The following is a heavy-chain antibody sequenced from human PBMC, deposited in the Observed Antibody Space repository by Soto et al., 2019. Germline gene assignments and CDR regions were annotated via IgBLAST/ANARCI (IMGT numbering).Heavy chain of an antibody. V-gene: IGHV1-46*01. CDR3: ARDYDSSGYYYGAAFDI. J-gene: IGHJ3*02. CDR2: INPSGGST. D-gene: IGHD3-22*01. CDR1: GYTFTIYY. Sequence: ASLKVSCKASGYTFTIYYMHWVRQAPGQGLEWMGIINPSGGSTSYAQKFQGRVTMTRDTSTSTVYMELSSLRSEDTAVYYCARDYDSSGYYYGAAFDIWGQGTMVTVSS.